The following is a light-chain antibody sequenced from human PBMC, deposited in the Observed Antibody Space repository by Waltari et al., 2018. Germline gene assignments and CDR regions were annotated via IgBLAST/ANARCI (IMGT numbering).Light chain of an antibody. Sequence: DIQLTQSPSTLSASVGDRVTITCRASQSISSWLAWYQQKPGKAPKLLIYKASSLESGVPSRFSGSGSGPAFPLPISSLQPDDFATYYCQQYNSYSKTFGQGTKVEIK. J-gene: IGKJ1*01. CDR1: QSISSW. CDR2: KAS. V-gene: IGKV1-5*03. CDR3: QQYNSYSKT.